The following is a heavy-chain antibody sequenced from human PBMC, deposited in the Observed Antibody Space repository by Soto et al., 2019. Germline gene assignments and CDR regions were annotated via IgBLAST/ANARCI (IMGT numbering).Heavy chain of an antibody. V-gene: IGHV4-59*01. CDR3: ARVGGDAFVYSRGFDY. D-gene: IGHD2-21*01. J-gene: IGHJ4*02. CDR1: GGSIRDYF. CDR2: IYYSGRT. Sequence: PSETLSLTCTVSGGSIRDYFWTWIRQPPGKGLEWIGYIYYSGRTNYNPSLKSRVSISVDTSKNHFSLQLRSVTAADTAVYYCARVGGDAFVYSRGFDYWRQGTLVTVST.